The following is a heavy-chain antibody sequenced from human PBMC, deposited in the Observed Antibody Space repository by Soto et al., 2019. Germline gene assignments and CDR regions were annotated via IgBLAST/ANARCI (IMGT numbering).Heavy chain of an antibody. J-gene: IGHJ5*02. CDR3: ARDHSSGINWFDP. CDR2: IYYSGST. V-gene: IGHV4-31*03. CDR1: GGSISSGGYY. D-gene: IGHD6-19*01. Sequence: PSETLSLTCTVSGGSISSGGYYWSWIRQHPGKGLEWIGYIYYSGSTYYNPSLKSRVTISVDTSKNQFSLRLSSVTAADTAVYYCARDHSSGINWFDPWGQGTLVTVSS.